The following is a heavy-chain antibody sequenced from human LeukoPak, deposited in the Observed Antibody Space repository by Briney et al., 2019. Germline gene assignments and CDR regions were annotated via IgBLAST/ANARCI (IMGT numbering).Heavy chain of an antibody. CDR1: GYTFTSYD. V-gene: IGHV1-8*01. Sequence: ASVKVSCKASGYTFTSYDINWVRQATGQGLEWMGWMNPNSGNTGYAQNFQGRVTMTRNTSLSTAYMELSSLRSEDTAVYYCARGLGITMVRGANRKFDPWGQGTLVTVSS. CDR2: MNPNSGNT. D-gene: IGHD3-10*01. J-gene: IGHJ5*02. CDR3: ARGLGITMVRGANRKFDP.